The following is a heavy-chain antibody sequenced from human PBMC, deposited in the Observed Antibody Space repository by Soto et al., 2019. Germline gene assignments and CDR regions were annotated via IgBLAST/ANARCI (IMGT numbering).Heavy chain of an antibody. V-gene: IGHV5-51*01. D-gene: IGHD6-13*01. CDR1: GYTFTNYW. CDR2: IHLGDSDT. CDR3: AKPSIAAAGMSYYYGLDV. Sequence: PGESLKISCKGSGYTFTNYWIGWVRQMPGRGPEWMGIIHLGDSDTRYSPSFQGQVTISADKSISTAYLQWNSLKASDTAMYYCAKPSIAAAGMSYYYGLDVWGQGTTVTVSS. J-gene: IGHJ6*02.